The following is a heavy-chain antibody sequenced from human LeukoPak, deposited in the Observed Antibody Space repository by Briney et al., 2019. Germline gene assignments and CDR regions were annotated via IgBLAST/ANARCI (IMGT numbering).Heavy chain of an antibody. D-gene: IGHD3-22*01. Sequence: GGSLRLYCAASGFTFSDHYMDWVRQAPGKGLEWVGRTRNKANSYPTEYAASVKGIFTISRDDSKNSLYLQMNSLKTEDTAVYYCAITMIELGTPLADYWGQGTLVTVSS. V-gene: IGHV3-72*01. J-gene: IGHJ4*02. CDR3: AITMIELGTPLADY. CDR1: GFTFSDHY. CDR2: TRNKANSYPT.